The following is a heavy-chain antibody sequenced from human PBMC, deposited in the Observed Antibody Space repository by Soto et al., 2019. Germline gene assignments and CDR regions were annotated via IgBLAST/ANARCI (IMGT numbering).Heavy chain of an antibody. CDR1: GFTFSNYG. V-gene: IGHV3-33*01. CDR2: IGYDGSNK. CDR3: ARGVRVGTEDGMDV. J-gene: IGHJ6*02. D-gene: IGHD1-1*01. Sequence: QVQLVESGGGVIQPGRSLRLSCAASGFTFSNYGMHWVRQAPGKGLEWEAIIGYDGSNKYYADSVKGRFTISRDNSKNKLYLQMNSVRAEDRAVYYCARGVRVGTEDGMDVWGRGTTVTVSS.